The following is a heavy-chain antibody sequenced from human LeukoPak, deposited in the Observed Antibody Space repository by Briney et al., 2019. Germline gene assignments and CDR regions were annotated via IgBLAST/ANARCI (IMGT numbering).Heavy chain of an antibody. D-gene: IGHD3-22*01. CDR2: IYYSGST. V-gene: IGHV4-39*01. CDR1: GGTISSSSYY. Sequence: PSETLSLTCTVSGGTISSSSYYWGWIRQPPGKGLEWIGSIYYSGSTYYNPSLKSRVTISVDTAKNQFSRKLSSMTAAVTAVYYCARHTCYYDSSGYYYCRGAFDIWGQGTMVTVSS. CDR3: ARHTCYYDSSGYYYCRGAFDI. J-gene: IGHJ3*02.